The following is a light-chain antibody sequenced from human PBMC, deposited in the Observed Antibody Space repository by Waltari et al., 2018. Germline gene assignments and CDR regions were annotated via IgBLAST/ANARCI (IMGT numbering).Light chain of an antibody. CDR2: DVT. CDR3: ISYSRATPGNVV. J-gene: IGLJ2*01. Sequence: SALTQPASVSGSLGQSITFSCTGTISDVGGYNYVAWYQQYPGKAPKLMIHDVTKRPSGVSIRFSGSKSGNTASLTISGLQPDDEADYYCISYSRATPGNVVIGGGTKLTVL. CDR1: ISDVGGYNY. V-gene: IGLV2-14*01.